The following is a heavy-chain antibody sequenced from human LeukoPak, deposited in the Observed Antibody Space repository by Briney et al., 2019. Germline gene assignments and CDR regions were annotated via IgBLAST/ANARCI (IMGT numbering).Heavy chain of an antibody. CDR1: GFTFDDYA. Sequence: PGRSLRLSCAASGFTFDDYAMHWVRHAPGKGLEWVSGISWNSGSIGYADSVKGRFTISRDNAKNSLYLQMNSLRAEDTALYYCAKPPTGGYGDYGPRYFDLWGRGTLVTVSS. CDR2: ISWNSGSI. J-gene: IGHJ2*01. D-gene: IGHD4-17*01. V-gene: IGHV3-9*01. CDR3: AKPPTGGYGDYGPRYFDL.